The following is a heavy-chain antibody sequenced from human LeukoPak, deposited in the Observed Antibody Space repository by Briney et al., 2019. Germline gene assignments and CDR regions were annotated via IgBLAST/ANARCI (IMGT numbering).Heavy chain of an antibody. D-gene: IGHD3-22*01. CDR2: IYPGYSDT. J-gene: IGHJ4*02. V-gene: IGHV5-51*01. CDR3: ARQFRDSSGYYSYYFDY. CDR1: GYSFTTYW. Sequence: GESLKTSRKGSGYSFTTYWIGWVRQMPGRGLEWMGIIYPGYSDTRYSPSFQGQVTISADKYISTAYLQWSSLKASDTAMYYCARQFRDSSGYYSYYFDYWGQGTLVTVSS.